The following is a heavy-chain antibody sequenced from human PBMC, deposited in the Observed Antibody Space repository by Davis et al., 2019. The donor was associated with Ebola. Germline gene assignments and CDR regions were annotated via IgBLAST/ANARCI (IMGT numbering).Heavy chain of an antibody. CDR1: GGSFSGYY. CDR3: ARSRGIAARRFDY. Sequence: MPSETLSLTCAVYGGSFSGYYWSWIRQPPGRGLEWIGEINHSGSTNYNPSLKSRVTISVDTSKNQFSLNLSPVTAADTAVYYCARSRGIAARRFDYWGQGTLVTVSS. D-gene: IGHD6-6*01. CDR2: INHSGST. J-gene: IGHJ4*02. V-gene: IGHV4-34*01.